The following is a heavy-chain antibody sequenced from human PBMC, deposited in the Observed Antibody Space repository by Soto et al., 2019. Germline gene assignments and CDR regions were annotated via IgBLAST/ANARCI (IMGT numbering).Heavy chain of an antibody. V-gene: IGHV4-31*03. Sequence: QVQLQESGPGLVKPSQTLSLTCTVSGGSISSGGYYWSWIRQHPGKGLEWIGYIYYSGSTYYNPSLTSRVTISVDTSKNQFSLKLSSVTAADTAVYYCARAVRRFYYYGSTEQYNWFDPWGQGTLVTVSS. D-gene: IGHD3-10*01. CDR1: GGSISSGGYY. J-gene: IGHJ5*02. CDR3: ARAVRRFYYYGSTEQYNWFDP. CDR2: IYYSGST.